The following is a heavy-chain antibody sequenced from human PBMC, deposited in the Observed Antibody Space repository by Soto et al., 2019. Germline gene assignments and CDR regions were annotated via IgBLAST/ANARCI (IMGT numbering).Heavy chain of an antibody. J-gene: IGHJ3*02. V-gene: IGHV5-51*01. CDR1: GYRFTSYW. Sequence: PGESLKISCKGSGYRFTSYWIGWVRQMPGKGLEWMGIIYPGDSDTGYSPSFQGQVTISADKSITTAYLQWSSLKASDTAMYYCARRLAAAAIDAFDIWGQGTMVTVSS. CDR2: IYPGDSDT. CDR3: ARRLAAAAIDAFDI. D-gene: IGHD6-13*01.